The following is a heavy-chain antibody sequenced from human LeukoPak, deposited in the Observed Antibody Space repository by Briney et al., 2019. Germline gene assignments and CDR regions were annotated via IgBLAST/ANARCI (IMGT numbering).Heavy chain of an antibody. J-gene: IGHJ4*02. CDR2: IYTSGST. Sequence: SETLSLTCTVSGGSISSSSYYWGWIRQPPGKGLEWIGRIYTSGSTNYNPSLKSRVTISVDTSKNQFSLKLSSVTAADTAVYYCAREVVDYDILTGYYSYYFDYWGQGTLVTVSS. CDR3: AREVVDYDILTGYYSYYFDY. D-gene: IGHD3-9*01. CDR1: GGSISSSSYY. V-gene: IGHV4-61*02.